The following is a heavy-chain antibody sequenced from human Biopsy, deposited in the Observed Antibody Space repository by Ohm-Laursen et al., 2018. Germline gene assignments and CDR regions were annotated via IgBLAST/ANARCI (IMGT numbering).Heavy chain of an antibody. D-gene: IGHD7-27*01. V-gene: IGHV4-59*01. CDR2: IYYTGHT. CDR3: ARLTGDPSY. J-gene: IGHJ4*02. Sequence: GTLSLTCPVSGGSIKSYYWNWIRQSPGKGLEWIGFIYYTGHTNYNPSLKSRATISVDTSKNQFSLKVISVTAADTAVYYCARLTGDPSYWGQGILVTVSS. CDR1: GGSIKSYY.